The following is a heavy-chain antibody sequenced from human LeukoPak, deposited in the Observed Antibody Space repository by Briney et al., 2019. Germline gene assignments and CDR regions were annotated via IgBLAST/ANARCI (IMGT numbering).Heavy chain of an antibody. CDR3: AKDYNRGLPDY. CDR1: GFTFSSYA. D-gene: IGHD2-21*01. Sequence: PGRSLRLSCAASGFTFSSYAMHWVRQAPDKGLEWVAVISDDGSKGYYADSVKGRFTISRENSKNVLYLQMSSLRAEDTAVYYCAKDYNRGLPDYWGQGTLVIVSS. V-gene: IGHV3-30*04. J-gene: IGHJ4*02. CDR2: ISDDGSKG.